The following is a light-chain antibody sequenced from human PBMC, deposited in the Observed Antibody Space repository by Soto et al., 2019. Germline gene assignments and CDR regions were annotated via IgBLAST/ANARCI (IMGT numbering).Light chain of an antibody. CDR2: VGTGGIVG. J-gene: IGLJ6*01. CDR1: SGYSNYK. V-gene: IGLV9-49*01. CDR3: GADHGSGSNFVAPCV. Sequence: QSVLTQPPSASASLGASVTLTCTLSSGYSNYKVDWYQQRPGKGPRFVMRVGTGGIVGSKGDGIPDRFSVLGSGLNRYLTIKNIQEEDESDYHCGADHGSGSNFVAPCVFGSGTKVTVL.